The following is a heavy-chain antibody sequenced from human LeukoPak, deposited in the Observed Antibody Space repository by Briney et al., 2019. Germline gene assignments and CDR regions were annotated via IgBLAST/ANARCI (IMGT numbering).Heavy chain of an antibody. CDR3: ARHLSRQAYYYGMYV. Sequence: GESLKISCKGSGYSFTSYWIGWVRQMPGKGLEWMGIIYPGDSETRYSPSFQGQVTISVDKSISTAYLQWSSLKASDTAMSYCARHLSRQAYYYGMYVWGQGTTVTVSS. V-gene: IGHV5-51*01. CDR1: GYSFTSYW. J-gene: IGHJ6*02. CDR2: IYPGDSET.